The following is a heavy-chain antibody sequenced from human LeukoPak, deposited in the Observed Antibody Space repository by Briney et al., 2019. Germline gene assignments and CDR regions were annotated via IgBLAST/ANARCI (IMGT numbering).Heavy chain of an antibody. CDR3: AREGPLFVLDY. CDR1: GYRFTSYD. CDR2: MTPSSGGA. D-gene: IGHD6-6*01. J-gene: IGHJ4*02. V-gene: IGHV1-8*01. Sequence: GASVKVSCKTSGYRFTSYDISWARQAAGQGLQWMGRMTPSSGGAEYAQRFQGRVTLTRDTASGTAYLELRSLRVDDTAIYYCAREGPLFVLDYWGQGTRVAVSS.